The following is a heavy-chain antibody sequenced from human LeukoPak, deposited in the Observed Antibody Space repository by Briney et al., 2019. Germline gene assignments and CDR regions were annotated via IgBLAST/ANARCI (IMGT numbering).Heavy chain of an antibody. CDR1: GFPFHDHD. D-gene: IGHD3-10*01. Sequence: GGSLRLSCAASGFPFHDHDMYWVRQTPGKGLEWLALISHGGGKEHYAESVKGRFTISRDNSKNTLYLQMNSLRAEDTAVYYCARGDESYGSGSLNYYYYMDVWGKGTTVTVSS. J-gene: IGHJ6*03. V-gene: IGHV3-30*03. CDR2: ISHGGGKE. CDR3: ARGDESYGSGSLNYYYYMDV.